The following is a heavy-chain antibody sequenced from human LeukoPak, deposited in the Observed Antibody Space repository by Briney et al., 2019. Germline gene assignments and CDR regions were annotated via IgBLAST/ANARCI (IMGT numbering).Heavy chain of an antibody. CDR3: AKESSGYDWDY. J-gene: IGHJ4*02. Sequence: EGSLRLSCAASGFTFSTYWMTWVRQAPGKGLEWVANIKDDGSEKSYEDSVKGRFTISRDNSNNTLSLQMNSLRAEDTAVYYCAKESSGYDWDYWGQGTLVTVSS. D-gene: IGHD5-12*01. CDR1: GFTFSTYW. V-gene: IGHV3-7*03. CDR2: IKDDGSEK.